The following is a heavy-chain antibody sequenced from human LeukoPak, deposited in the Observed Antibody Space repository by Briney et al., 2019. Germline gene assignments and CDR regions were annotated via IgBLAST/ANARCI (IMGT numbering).Heavy chain of an antibody. Sequence: GGSLRLSCAASGFTVSSDYMTWVRQAPGKGLEWGSIIYSSGSTYYSDSLKGRFTISRNNSKNTVYLQMSSLRAEDTAVYYCANLPRGDYWGQGTLVTMFS. J-gene: IGHJ4*02. CDR1: GFTVSSDY. V-gene: IGHV3-53*01. CDR2: IYSSGST. D-gene: IGHD3-10*01. CDR3: ANLPRGDY.